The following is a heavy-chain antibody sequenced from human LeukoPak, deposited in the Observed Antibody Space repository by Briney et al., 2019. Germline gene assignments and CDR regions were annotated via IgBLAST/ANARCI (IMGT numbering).Heavy chain of an antibody. D-gene: IGHD3-22*01. CDR3: ARGPRDYDSSGVLDS. CDR2: INHSGST. V-gene: IGHV4-34*01. Sequence: SETLSLTCAVYGGSFSGYYWSWIRQPPGKGLEWIGEINHSGSTNYNPSLKGRVTISVDTSKNQFSLKLSSVTAADTAVYYCARGPRDYDSSGVLDSWGQGTLVTVSS. CDR1: GGSFSGYY. J-gene: IGHJ4*02.